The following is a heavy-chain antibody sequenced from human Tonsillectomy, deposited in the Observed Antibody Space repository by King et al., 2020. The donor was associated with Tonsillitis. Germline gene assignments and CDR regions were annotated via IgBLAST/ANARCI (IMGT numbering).Heavy chain of an antibody. CDR1: VFTVSSNY. CDR2: LYSGCRT. V-gene: IGHV3-53*01. Sequence: VQLVESGGGLLQPGGSLRLSCAASVFTVSSNYMSWVRQAPGKGLEWVSVLYSGCRTYYADSVKGRFTISRDNSKNTLNLQMNSLRAEDTAVYYCARGWTIRGFDYWGQGTLVTVSS. J-gene: IGHJ4*02. CDR3: ARGWTIRGFDY. D-gene: IGHD2-15*01.